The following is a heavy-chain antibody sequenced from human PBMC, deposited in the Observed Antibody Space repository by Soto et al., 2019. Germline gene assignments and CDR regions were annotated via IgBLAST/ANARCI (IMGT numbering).Heavy chain of an antibody. J-gene: IGHJ1*01. V-gene: IGHV4-30-4*01. CDR2: IHSSGSI. D-gene: IGHD3-22*01. CDR1: GGSISSADYY. CDR3: ARDLDGLHDDTSGPFPRPG. Sequence: PSETLSLTCTVSGGSISSADYYWSWIRQAPGRGLEWIGYIHSSGSIYYNPSLKSRATMSIDTAGNQFSLKVSSVTVADTAVYYCARDLDGLHDDTSGPFPRPGWGQGTLVTGSS.